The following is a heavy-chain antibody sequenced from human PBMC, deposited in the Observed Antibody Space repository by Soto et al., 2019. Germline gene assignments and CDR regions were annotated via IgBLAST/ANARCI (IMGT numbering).Heavy chain of an antibody. CDR2: IRGFSPYT. J-gene: IGHJ6*02. V-gene: IGHV3-21*01. D-gene: IGHD2-15*01. Sequence: EVQLVESGGGLVKPGGSLRLSCVASGFTFRTYTMNWVRQAPGKGLEWVSGIRGFSPYTFYSESVKGRFTISRDNAKNSLYLQMNSLRAEDTAVYHCARDRGYDAHDYYFNAMDVWGQGTTVTVSS. CDR3: ARDRGYDAHDYYFNAMDV. CDR1: GFTFRTYT.